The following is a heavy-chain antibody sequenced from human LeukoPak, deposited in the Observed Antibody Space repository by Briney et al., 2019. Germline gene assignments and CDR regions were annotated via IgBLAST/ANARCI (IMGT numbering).Heavy chain of an antibody. Sequence: SVKVSCKASGGPFSTYGFNWVRQAPGQGLEWMGRIIPIFTIVNFAQTFQGRLTITADKSTSTVYMELNSLTSEDTAVYYCASDGDVVVVPAAADWFDPWGQGALVTVSS. CDR3: ASDGDVVVVPAAADWFDP. J-gene: IGHJ5*02. CDR2: IIPIFTIV. D-gene: IGHD2-15*01. V-gene: IGHV1-69*04. CDR1: GGPFSTYG.